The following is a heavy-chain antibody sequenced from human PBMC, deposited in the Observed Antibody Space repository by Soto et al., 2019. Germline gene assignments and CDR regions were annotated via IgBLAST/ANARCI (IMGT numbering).Heavy chain of an antibody. J-gene: IGHJ6*02. Sequence: ASVKFSCKASGYTFTGYYMHWVRQAPGQGVEWMGWINPNSGGTNYAQKFQGWVTMTRDTSISTAYMELSRLRSDDTAVYYCARDLRTLYYDFSGGMDVWGQGTTVTVSS. CDR3: ARDLRTLYYDFSGGMDV. CDR1: GYTFTGYY. CDR2: INPNSGGT. D-gene: IGHD3-3*01. V-gene: IGHV1-2*04.